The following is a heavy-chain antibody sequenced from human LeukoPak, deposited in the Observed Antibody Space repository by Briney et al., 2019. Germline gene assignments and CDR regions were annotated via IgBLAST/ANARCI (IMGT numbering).Heavy chain of an antibody. CDR1: GFTFSSYW. CDR3: ARYCGGDCYGMDV. CDR2: INQDGSEK. Sequence: GGSLRLSCAASGFTFSSYWMSWVRQAPGKGLEWVANINQDGSEKHYADSVKGRFTISRDNAKNSPYLQMNSLRAEDTAVYYCARYCGGDCYGMDVWGQGTTVTVSS. J-gene: IGHJ6*02. D-gene: IGHD2-21*01. V-gene: IGHV3-7*01.